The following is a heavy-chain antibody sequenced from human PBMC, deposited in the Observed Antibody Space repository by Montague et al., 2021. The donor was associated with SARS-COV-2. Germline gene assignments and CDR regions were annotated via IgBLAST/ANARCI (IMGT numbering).Heavy chain of an antibody. V-gene: IGHV4-61*08. CDR2: IYYSGST. CDR1: GRSVSSGGYY. Sequence: SETLSLTCTVSGRSVSSGGYYWSWIRQPPGKGLEWIGCIYYSGSTYYNPSLKSRVTISLDTSKNQFSLKLTSVTAADTAVYYCARVSLAAAATRSDYWGQGTLVTVSS. CDR3: ARVSLAAAATRSDY. J-gene: IGHJ4*02. D-gene: IGHD6-13*01.